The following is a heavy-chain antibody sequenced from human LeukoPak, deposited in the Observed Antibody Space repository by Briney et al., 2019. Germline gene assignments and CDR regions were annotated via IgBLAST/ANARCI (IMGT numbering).Heavy chain of an antibody. CDR1: GGSISSYY. CDR2: IYYSGST. V-gene: IGHV4-59*12. D-gene: IGHD3-22*01. J-gene: IGHJ4*02. Sequence: SEALSLTCTVPGGSISSYYWSWIRQPPGKGLEWIGYIYYSGSTNYNPSLKSRVTISVDASKNQFTLKLSSVTAADTAVYYCARGRGTHDSSGIFDYWGQGTLVTVSS. CDR3: ARGRGTHDSSGIFDY.